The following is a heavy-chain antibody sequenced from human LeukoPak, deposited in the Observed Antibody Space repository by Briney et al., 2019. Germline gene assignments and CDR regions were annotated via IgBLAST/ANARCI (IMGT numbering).Heavy chain of an antibody. D-gene: IGHD1-1*01. J-gene: IGHJ5*02. V-gene: IGHV1-2*02. Sequence: ASVKVSCKASGYSFSDFYLNWVRQAPGQGLAWMGWINPYSDALIYAEKFQDRVTMTWDTSTATAYMELTRLTSDDTAVYYCATATVTHTRDPWGQGSLVTVSS. CDR2: INPYSDAL. CDR1: GYSFSDFY. CDR3: ATATVTHTRDP.